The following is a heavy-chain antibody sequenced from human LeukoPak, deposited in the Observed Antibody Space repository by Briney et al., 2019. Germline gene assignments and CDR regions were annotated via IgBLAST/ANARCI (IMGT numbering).Heavy chain of an antibody. CDR2: IYYSGST. J-gene: IGHJ6*03. V-gene: IGHV4-39*07. CDR3: ARLRDNYDIGIRHYYYYMDV. Sequence: SETLSLTCTVSGGSISSSSYYWGWIRQPPGKGLEWIGSIYYSGSTNYNPSLKSRVTISVDTSKNQFSLKLSSVTAADTAVYYCARLRDNYDIGIRHYYYYMDVWGKGTTVTISS. CDR1: GGSISSSSYY. D-gene: IGHD3-9*01.